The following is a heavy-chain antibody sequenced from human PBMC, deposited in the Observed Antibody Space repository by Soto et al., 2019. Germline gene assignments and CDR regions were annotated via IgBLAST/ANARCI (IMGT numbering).Heavy chain of an antibody. J-gene: IGHJ4*02. CDR3: ARDAKVFGVITNPYDF. V-gene: IGHV1-3*01. Sequence: QVQLVQSGAEVKKPGASVKVSCKTSGYRFTNYGMHWVRQAPGQGLEWMGWINAGTGHTAFSQKLQGRVTINRDTSASTAYMELNNLKYEDTAVYYCARDAKVFGVITNPYDFWGQGTLVNVSS. CDR1: GYRFTNYG. D-gene: IGHD3-3*01. CDR2: INAGTGHT.